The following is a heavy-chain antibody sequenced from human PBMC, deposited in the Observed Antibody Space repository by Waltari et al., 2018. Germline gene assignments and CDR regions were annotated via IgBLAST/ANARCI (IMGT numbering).Heavy chain of an antibody. V-gene: IGHV3-23*01. J-gene: IGHJ4*02. CDR3: ARHLYSIDYLELAK. CDR1: GFNFISYA. CDR2: ISDSGVIT. Sequence: EEHLLESGGGLAQPGGSLRLSCAASGFNFISYAMSWVRQAPGKGLEWVSGISDSGVITKYADSVKGRFTVSRDDSKNTVFLHLNSRRAEDTAIYYCARHLYSIDYLELAKWGQGTLVTVSS. D-gene: IGHD3-22*01.